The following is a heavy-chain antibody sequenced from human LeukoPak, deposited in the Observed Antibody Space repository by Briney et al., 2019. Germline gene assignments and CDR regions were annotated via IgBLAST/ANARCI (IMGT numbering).Heavy chain of an antibody. CDR3: AKGLGGATSSYYFDY. Sequence: GGSLRLSCAASGFTFSSDAMSWVRQAPGKGLEWVSALSGSGGSPYYADSVKGRFTISRDNSKNTLYLQMNSLRAEDTAVYYCAKGLGGATSSYYFDYWGQGTLVTVSS. D-gene: IGHD1-26*01. J-gene: IGHJ4*02. V-gene: IGHV3-23*01. CDR1: GFTFSSDA. CDR2: LSGSGGSP.